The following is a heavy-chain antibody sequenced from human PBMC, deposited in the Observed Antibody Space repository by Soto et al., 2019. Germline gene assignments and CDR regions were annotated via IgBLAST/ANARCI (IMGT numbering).Heavy chain of an antibody. CDR1: GGSISSYY. CDR3: ARTMTGSGRKNWFDP. CDR2: IYYSGST. V-gene: IGHV4-59*08. D-gene: IGHD2-15*01. Sequence: SETLSLTCTVSGGSISSYYWSWIRQPPGKGLEWIGYIYYSGSTNYNPSLKSRVTISVDTSKNQFSLKLSSVTAADTAVYYCARTMTGSGRKNWFDPWGQGTLVTVSS. J-gene: IGHJ5*02.